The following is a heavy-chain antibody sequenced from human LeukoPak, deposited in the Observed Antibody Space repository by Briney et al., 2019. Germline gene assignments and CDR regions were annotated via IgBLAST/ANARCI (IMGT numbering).Heavy chain of an antibody. CDR3: VRNFDSYNAFDI. J-gene: IGHJ3*02. D-gene: IGHD3-22*01. V-gene: IGHV4-31*03. CDR2: IYYNGNT. CDR1: GGSISSGGYY. Sequence: SETLSLTCTVSGGSISSGGYYWSWIRQHPGKGLEWIGYIYYNGNTYYNPSLKSRLTISGDTSKYQFSLKLSSVTAADTAVYYCVRNFDSYNAFDIWGQGTMVTVSS.